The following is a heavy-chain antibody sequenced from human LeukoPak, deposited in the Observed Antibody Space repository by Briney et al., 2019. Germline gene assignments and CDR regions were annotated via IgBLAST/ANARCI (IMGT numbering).Heavy chain of an antibody. CDR1: GGSFSGYY. CDR3: ARGHFVYDSSGYNDY. V-gene: IGHV4-34*01. CDR2: INHSGST. D-gene: IGHD3-22*01. Sequence: SETLSLTCAVYGGSFSGYYWSWIRQPPGKGPEWIGEINHSGSTNYNPSLKSRVTISVDTSKNQFSLKLSSVTAADTAVYYCARGHFVYDSSGYNDYWGQGTLVTVSS. J-gene: IGHJ4*02.